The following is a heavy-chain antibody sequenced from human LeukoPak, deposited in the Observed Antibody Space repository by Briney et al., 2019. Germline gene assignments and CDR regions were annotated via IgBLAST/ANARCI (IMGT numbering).Heavy chain of an antibody. D-gene: IGHD6-13*01. CDR1: GGSFSGYY. CDR2: INPRGST. Sequence: SETPSLTCGVYGGSFSGYYWSWIRQPPGKGLEWIGEINPRGSTNYNPSLKSRVTLSADTSKNQFSLTLNSVTAADTAVYYCARRRLGYYLDYWGQGTLVTVSS. V-gene: IGHV4-34*01. J-gene: IGHJ4*02. CDR3: ARRRLGYYLDY.